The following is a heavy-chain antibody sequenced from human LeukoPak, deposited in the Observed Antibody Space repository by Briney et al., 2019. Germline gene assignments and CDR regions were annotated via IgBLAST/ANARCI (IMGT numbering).Heavy chain of an antibody. CDR2: ISTDGSTT. CDR1: GFTFSSYW. D-gene: IGHD4-17*01. J-gene: IGHJ1*01. Sequence: GGSLRLSCAASGFTFSSYWMHWVRQAPGKGLVWVSRISTDGSTTTYADSVKGRFTISRDNSKNTLYLQMNSLRTEDTAVYYCVDYGEHWGQGILGTVSS. V-gene: IGHV3-74*01. CDR3: VDYGEH.